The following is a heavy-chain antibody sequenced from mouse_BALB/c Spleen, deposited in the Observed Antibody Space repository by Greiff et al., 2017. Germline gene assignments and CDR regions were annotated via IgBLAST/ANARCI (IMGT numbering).Heavy chain of an antibody. J-gene: IGHJ4*01. D-gene: IGHD1-1*01. CDR2: ISDGGSYT. CDR3: ARDKVLRGTQAMDY. Sequence: EVKLHESGGGLVKPGGSLKLSCAASGFTFSDYYMYWVRQTPEKRLEWVATISDGGSYTYYPDSVKGRFTISRDNAKNNLYLQMSSLKSEDTAMYYCARDKVLRGTQAMDYWGQGTSVTVSS. CDR1: GFTFSDYY. V-gene: IGHV5-4*02.